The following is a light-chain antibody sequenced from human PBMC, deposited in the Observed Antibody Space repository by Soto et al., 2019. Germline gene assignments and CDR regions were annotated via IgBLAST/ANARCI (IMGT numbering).Light chain of an antibody. Sequence: QSALTQPASVSGSRGQAITISCTGTSNDVGAYNFVSWFQQHPGTAPKLIIFEVSNRPSGVSNRFSGSKSGNTASLTISGLQADDEGDYYCSSFTSSSTYVFGTGTKVTVL. CDR2: EVS. J-gene: IGLJ1*01. CDR1: SNDVGAYNF. V-gene: IGLV2-14*01. CDR3: SSFTSSSTYV.